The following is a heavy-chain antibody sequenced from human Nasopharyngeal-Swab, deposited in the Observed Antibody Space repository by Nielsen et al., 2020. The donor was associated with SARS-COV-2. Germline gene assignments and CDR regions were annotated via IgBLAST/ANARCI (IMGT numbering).Heavy chain of an antibody. V-gene: IGHV4-34*01. J-gene: IGHJ4*02. CDR2: INHSGST. CDR1: GGSFSGYY. Sequence: ESLKISCAVYGGSFSGYYWSWIRQPPGKGLEWIGEINHSGSTNYNPSLKSRVTISVDTSKNQFSLKLSSVTAADTAVYYCARVSGIAARRSHFDYWGQGTLVTVSS. CDR3: ARVSGIAARRSHFDY. D-gene: IGHD6-6*01.